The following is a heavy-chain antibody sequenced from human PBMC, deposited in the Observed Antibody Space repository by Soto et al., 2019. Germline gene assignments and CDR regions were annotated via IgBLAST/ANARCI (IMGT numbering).Heavy chain of an antibody. CDR3: AKLPPRAQALVRYYFAY. V-gene: IGHV5-51*01. D-gene: IGHD2-15*01. CDR2: IYPDDSDT. J-gene: IGHJ4*02. Sequence: PGESLKISCKASGFSFTSYWIGWVRQMPGKGLEWMGIIYPDDSDTRYSPSFQGQVTISADRSISTAYLQMSSLKASDTAIYYCAKLPPRAQALVRYYFAYWGQGTLVTVSS. CDR1: GFSFTSYW.